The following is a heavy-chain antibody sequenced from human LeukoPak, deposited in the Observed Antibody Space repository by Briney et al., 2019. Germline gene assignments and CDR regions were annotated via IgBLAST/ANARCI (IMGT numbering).Heavy chain of an antibody. J-gene: IGHJ3*02. CDR2: MNPNSGNT. Sequence: ASVKVSCKASGYTFTSYDINWVRQATGQGLEWMGWMNPNSGNTGYAQKFQGRVTMTRNTSISTAYMELSSLGSEDTAVYYCASTHPINRAAAESSDAFDIWGQGTMVTVSS. D-gene: IGHD6-13*01. CDR1: GYTFTSYD. V-gene: IGHV1-8*01. CDR3: ASTHPINRAAAESSDAFDI.